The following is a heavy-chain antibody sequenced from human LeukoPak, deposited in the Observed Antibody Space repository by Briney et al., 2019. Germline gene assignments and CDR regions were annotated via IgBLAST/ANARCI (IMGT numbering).Heavy chain of an antibody. J-gene: IGHJ1*01. CDR2: IFYTGST. CDR3: AREGGSSWSIAYFQP. Sequence: SETSSLICIVSGGSISNYYWSWIRQPPGKGLEWIGYIFYTGSTNYNPSLKSRVTISVDTSKNQFSLKLSSVTAADTAVYFCAREGGSSWSIAYFQPWGQGT. V-gene: IGHV4-59*01. D-gene: IGHD3-3*01. CDR1: GGSISNYY.